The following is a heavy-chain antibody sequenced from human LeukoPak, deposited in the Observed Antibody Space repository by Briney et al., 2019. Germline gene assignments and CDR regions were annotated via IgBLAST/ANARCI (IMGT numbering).Heavy chain of an antibody. Sequence: GGSLRLSCAASGFTFSSYAMSWVRQAPGKGLEWVSSISSSSSYIYYADSVKGRFTISRDNAKNSLYLQMNSLRAEDTAVYYCARAVAEDIVVVVAANNWFDPWGQGTLVTVSS. CDR3: ARAVAEDIVVVVAANNWFDP. CDR1: GFTFSSYA. CDR2: ISSSSSYI. V-gene: IGHV3-21*01. J-gene: IGHJ5*02. D-gene: IGHD2-15*01.